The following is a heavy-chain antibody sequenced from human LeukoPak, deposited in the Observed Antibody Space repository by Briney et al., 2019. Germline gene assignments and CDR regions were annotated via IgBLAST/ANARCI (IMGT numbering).Heavy chain of an antibody. CDR2: ISSIGSPI. V-gene: IGHV3-11*01. J-gene: IGHJ6*03. CDR3: AKDLRFLEWAMDV. D-gene: IGHD3-3*01. CDR1: GFTFSDYY. Sequence: PGGSLRLSCAASGFTFSDYYMTWIRQAPGKGLEWVSYISSIGSPIYYADSVKGRFTISRDNSKNTLYLQMNSLRAEDTAVYYCAKDLRFLEWAMDVWGKGTTVTVSS.